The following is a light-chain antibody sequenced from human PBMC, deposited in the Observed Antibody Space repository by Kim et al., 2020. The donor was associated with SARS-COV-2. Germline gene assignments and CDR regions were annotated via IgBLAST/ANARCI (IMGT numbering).Light chain of an antibody. V-gene: IGKV3-15*01. CDR3: QQYNNWPPIT. CDR2: GAS. Sequence: SPGERATLSGRASQSVASNLAWYQQKPGQAPRLLIYGASTRATGIPARFSGSGSGTEFTLTISSLQSEDFAVYYCQQYNNWPPITFSQGTRLEIK. CDR1: QSVASN. J-gene: IGKJ5*01.